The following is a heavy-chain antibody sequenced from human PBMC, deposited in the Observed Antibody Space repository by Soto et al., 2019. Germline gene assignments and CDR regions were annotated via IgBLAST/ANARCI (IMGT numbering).Heavy chain of an antibody. Sequence: EVQLLESGGGLVQPGESLRLSCAVSGFTFNNYAMSWVRQAPGKGLEWVSIISGTGDATYYADSVKGRFTISRDNSKNTLYLQMTSLRAEDTAIYYCATWGSSKNLDNWGQGTLVTVAS. J-gene: IGHJ4*02. D-gene: IGHD3-16*01. CDR2: ISGTGDAT. CDR1: GFTFNNYA. V-gene: IGHV3-23*01. CDR3: ATWGSSKNLDN.